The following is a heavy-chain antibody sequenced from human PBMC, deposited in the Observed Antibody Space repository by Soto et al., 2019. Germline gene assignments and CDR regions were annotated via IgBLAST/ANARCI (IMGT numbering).Heavy chain of an antibody. D-gene: IGHD1-1*01. CDR2: ISGVGGST. J-gene: IGHJ4*02. CDR1: GFIFSDYS. V-gene: IGHV3-23*01. CDR3: AKSLGDHWDEYYFHY. Sequence: EVQLLESGGDLVQPGGSLRLSCAVTGFIFSDYSMSWVRQAPGKGLEWVSSISGVGGSTYYADSVKGRFTISRDNSKNTLYLQMNSLRAEDTALYYCAKSLGDHWDEYYFHYWGQGTLVTVSS.